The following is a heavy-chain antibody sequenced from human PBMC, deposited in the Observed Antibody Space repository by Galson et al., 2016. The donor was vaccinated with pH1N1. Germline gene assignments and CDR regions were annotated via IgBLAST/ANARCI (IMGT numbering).Heavy chain of an antibody. CDR1: GVSLSTSGVG. J-gene: IGHJ5*02. V-gene: IGHV2-5*02. D-gene: IGHD2/OR15-2a*01. CDR2: IYWDDDK. CDR3: AHRPPFLLPSVFYVDH. Sequence: PALVKPTQTLTLTCTFSGVSLSTSGVGVGWIRQPPGKALEWLALIYWDDDKRYSPSLESRLTITKDTSKNQVVLTMTNMDPVDTATYYCAHRPPFLLPSVFYVDHWGQGALVTVSS.